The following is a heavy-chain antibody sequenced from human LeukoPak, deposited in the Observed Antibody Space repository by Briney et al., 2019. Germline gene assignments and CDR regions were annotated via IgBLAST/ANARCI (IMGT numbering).Heavy chain of an antibody. V-gene: IGHV4-34*01. CDR1: GGSFSGYY. CDR2: INHSGST. CDR3: ARVPPGIAAAGTPSDY. Sequence: SETLSLTCAVYGGSFSGYYWSWVRQPPGKGLEWIGEINHSGSTNYNPALKSRVTISVDTSKNQLFLNLSSVTAADTAVYYCARVPPGIAAAGTPSDYWGQGTLVTVSS. J-gene: IGHJ4*02. D-gene: IGHD6-13*01.